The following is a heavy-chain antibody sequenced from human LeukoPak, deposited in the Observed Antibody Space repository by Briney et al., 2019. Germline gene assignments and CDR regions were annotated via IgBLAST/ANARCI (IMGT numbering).Heavy chain of an antibody. CDR2: ISSSGSTI. D-gene: IGHD6-19*01. V-gene: IGHV3-48*03. CDR1: GFTFSSYE. J-gene: IGHJ4*02. Sequence: GGSLRLSCAASGFTFSSYEMNWVRQAPGKGLEWVSYISSSGSTIYYADSVKGRFTISRDNAKNSLYLQMNSLRAEDTAVYYCARGFRGWYAEGFDYWGQGTLVTVSS. CDR3: ARGFRGWYAEGFDY.